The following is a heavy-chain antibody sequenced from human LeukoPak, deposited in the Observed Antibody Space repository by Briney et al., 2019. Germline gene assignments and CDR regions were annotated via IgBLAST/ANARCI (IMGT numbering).Heavy chain of an antibody. CDR1: GGSISGYY. J-gene: IGHJ4*02. Sequence: SSETLSLTCTVSGGSISGYYWSWIRQPPGKGLEWIGYISYSGSTKYNPSLKSRVTISVGTSKNQFSLNLSSVTAADTAVYYCARSYGSGSYFDYWGQGTLVTVSS. V-gene: IGHV4-59*01. CDR2: ISYSGST. CDR3: ARSYGSGSYFDY. D-gene: IGHD3-10*01.